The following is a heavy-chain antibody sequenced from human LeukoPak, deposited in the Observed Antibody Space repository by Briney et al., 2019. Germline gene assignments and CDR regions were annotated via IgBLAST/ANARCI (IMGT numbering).Heavy chain of an antibody. CDR1: DGSIKTNYW. J-gene: IGHJ4*02. V-gene: IGHV4-4*02. D-gene: IGHD5-18*01. CDR2: TWHSGSST. CDR3: ASGGYSYGYFDY. Sequence: SETLSLTCTVSDGSIKTNYWWTWVRQPPGKGLEWIGETWHSGSSTNYNPSLKSRVTISVDRSKNQFSLKLSSVTAADTAVYYCASGGYSYGYFDYWGQGTLVTVSS.